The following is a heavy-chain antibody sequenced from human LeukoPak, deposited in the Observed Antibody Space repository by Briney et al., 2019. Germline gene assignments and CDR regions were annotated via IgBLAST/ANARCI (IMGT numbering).Heavy chain of an antibody. CDR2: IYTSGST. CDR3: ARHAGSWYGYYFDY. V-gene: IGHV4-61*02. Sequence: SETLPLTCTVSGGSISSGSYYWSWIRQPAGKGLEWIGRIYTSGSTNYNPSLKSRVTISVDTSKNQFSLKLSSVTAADTAVYYCARHAGSWYGYYFDYWGQGTLVTVSS. D-gene: IGHD6-13*01. J-gene: IGHJ4*02. CDR1: GGSISSGSYY.